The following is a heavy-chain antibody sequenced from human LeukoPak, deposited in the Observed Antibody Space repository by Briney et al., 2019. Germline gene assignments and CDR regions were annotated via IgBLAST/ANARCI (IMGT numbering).Heavy chain of an antibody. V-gene: IGHV4-61*02. CDR1: GGSISSGSYY. CDR2: IYTSGST. Sequence: PSETLSLTCTVFGGSISSGSYYWSWIRQPAGKGLEWIGRIYTSGSTNYNPSLKSRVTMSVDTSKNQFSLKLSSVTAADTAVYYCARLPHYWGQGTLVTVSS. CDR3: ARLPHY. J-gene: IGHJ4*02.